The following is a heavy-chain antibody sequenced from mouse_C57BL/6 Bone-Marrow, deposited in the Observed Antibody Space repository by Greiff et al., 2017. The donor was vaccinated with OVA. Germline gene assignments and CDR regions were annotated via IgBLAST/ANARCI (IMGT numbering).Heavy chain of an antibody. J-gene: IGHJ3*01. CDR3: TRHRDYGSSPWFAY. Sequence: EVKVEESGEGLVKPGGSLKLSCAASGFTFSSYAMSWVRQTPEKRLEWVAYISSGGDYIYYADTVKGRFTISRDNASNTLYLQMSSLKSEDTAMYYCTRHRDYGSSPWFAYWGQGTLVTVSA. V-gene: IGHV5S21*01. D-gene: IGHD1-1*01. CDR1: GFTFSSYA. CDR2: ISSGGDYI.